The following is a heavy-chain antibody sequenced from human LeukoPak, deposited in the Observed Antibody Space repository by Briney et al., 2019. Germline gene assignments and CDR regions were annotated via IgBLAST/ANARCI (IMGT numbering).Heavy chain of an antibody. D-gene: IGHD6-13*01. Sequence: SETLSLTCTVSGGSISSSSYYWGWIRQPPGKGLEWIGSIYYSGSTYYNPSLKSRVTISVDTSKNQFSLRLSSVTAADTAAYYCARFTGVAAGTYYYHYIDVWGKGTTVTVSS. CDR2: IYYSGST. J-gene: IGHJ6*03. V-gene: IGHV4-39*07. CDR3: ARFTGVAAGTYYYHYIDV. CDR1: GGSISSSSYY.